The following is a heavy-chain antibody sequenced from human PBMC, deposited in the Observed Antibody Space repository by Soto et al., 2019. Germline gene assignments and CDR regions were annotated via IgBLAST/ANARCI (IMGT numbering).Heavy chain of an antibody. J-gene: IGHJ6*02. D-gene: IGHD3-3*01. CDR1: GYTFTGYY. CDR2: INPNSGGT. V-gene: IGHV1-2*04. Sequence: ASVKVSCKASGYTFTGYYMHWVRQAPGQGLEWMGWINPNSGGTNYAQKFQGWVTMTRDTSISTAYMELSRLRSDDTAVYYCARGLRFLEWLTSPLDYYGMDVWGQGTTVTVSS. CDR3: ARGLRFLEWLTSPLDYYGMDV.